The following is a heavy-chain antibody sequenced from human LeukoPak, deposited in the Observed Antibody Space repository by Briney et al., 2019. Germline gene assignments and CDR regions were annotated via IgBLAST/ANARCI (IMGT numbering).Heavy chain of an antibody. Sequence: PGGSLRLSCAASGFKFDDFGMSWVRQDPAKGLEWVSSLNWDGGSTYYADSVKGRVTISRDNVENSLHLQMNSLRVEDTAVYYCVTGGSGTYYKWGQGTLVTVSS. J-gene: IGHJ4*02. V-gene: IGHV3-20*04. CDR1: GFKFDDFG. CDR2: LNWDGGST. CDR3: VTGGSGTYYK. D-gene: IGHD1-26*01.